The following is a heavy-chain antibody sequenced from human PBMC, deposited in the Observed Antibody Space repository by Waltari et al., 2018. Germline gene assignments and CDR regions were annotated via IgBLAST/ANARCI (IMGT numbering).Heavy chain of an antibody. CDR2: ISSSSSYI. CDR3: ARDGDYGDYVHY. D-gene: IGHD4-17*01. V-gene: IGHV3-21*01. CDR1: GFTFSSYS. Sequence: EVQLVESGGGLVKPGGSLRLSCAASGFTFSSYSINWVRQAPGKGLEWVSSISSSSSYIYYADSVKGRFTISRDNAKNSLYLQMNSLRAEDTAVYYCARDGDYGDYVHYWGQGTLVTVSS. J-gene: IGHJ4*02.